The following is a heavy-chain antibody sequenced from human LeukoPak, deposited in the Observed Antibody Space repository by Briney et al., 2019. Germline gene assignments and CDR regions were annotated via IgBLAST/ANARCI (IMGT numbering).Heavy chain of an antibody. CDR2: ISYDGSNK. D-gene: IGHD2-15*01. CDR3: ARAKSTSGLVVVVAATLLFDY. V-gene: IGHV3-30*04. CDR1: GFTFSNYA. Sequence: GSLRLSCAASGFTFSNYAMHWVRQAPDKGLEWVAVISYDGSNKYYADSVKGRFTISRDNSKNTLYLQMNSLRAEDTAVYYCARAKSTSGLVVVVAATLLFDYWGQGTLVTVSS. J-gene: IGHJ4*02.